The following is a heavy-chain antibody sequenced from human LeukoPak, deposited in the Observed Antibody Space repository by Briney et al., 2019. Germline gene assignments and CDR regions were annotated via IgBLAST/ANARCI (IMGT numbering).Heavy chain of an antibody. D-gene: IGHD2-15*01. CDR1: GGSITNYN. Sequence: SETLSLTCTVSGGSITNYNWNWIRQPPGKGLEWIGYISDSGSTNYNPSLQSRVTISVDTSKNQFSLKLSSVTASDTAVYYCARRRVGDLTVGSDTWFDRWGQGALVTVSS. V-gene: IGHV4-59*08. CDR3: ARRRVGDLTVGSDTWFDR. J-gene: IGHJ5*02. CDR2: ISDSGST.